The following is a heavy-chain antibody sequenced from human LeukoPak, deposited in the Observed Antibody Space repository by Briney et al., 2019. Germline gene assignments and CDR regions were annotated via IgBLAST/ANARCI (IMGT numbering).Heavy chain of an antibody. V-gene: IGHV4-4*07. CDR2: IYTSGST. Sequence: PSETLSLTCTVSGGSISSYYWSWIRQPAGKGLEWIGRIYTSGSTNYNPSLKSRVTMSVDTSKNQFSLKLSSVTAADTAAYYCARDRGDIVVVPAAMRQNWFDPWGQGTLVTVSS. J-gene: IGHJ5*02. CDR1: GGSISSYY. D-gene: IGHD2-2*01. CDR3: ARDRGDIVVVPAAMRQNWFDP.